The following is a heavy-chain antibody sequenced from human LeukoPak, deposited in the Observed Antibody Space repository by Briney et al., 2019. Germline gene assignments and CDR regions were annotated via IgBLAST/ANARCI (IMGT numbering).Heavy chain of an antibody. J-gene: IGHJ6*03. CDR1: GHAFIGYY. D-gene: IGHD3-9*01. CDR2: INPNSGDT. Sequence: ASVKVSCKPSGHAFIGYYMHWVRQAPGQGLEWMGWINPNSGDTNYAQKLQGRVTMTSDTSISTAYMELSSLRSDDTALYYCARGDSPFLRNFGRFQGPHMDVWGKGTTVTISS. V-gene: IGHV1-2*02. CDR3: ARGDSPFLRNFGRFQGPHMDV.